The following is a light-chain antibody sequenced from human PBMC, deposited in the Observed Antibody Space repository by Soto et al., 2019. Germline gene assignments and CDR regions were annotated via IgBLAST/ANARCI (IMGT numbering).Light chain of an antibody. CDR2: GAS. J-gene: IGKJ1*01. Sequence: EIVLTQSPGTLSLSPGERATLSCRASQSVSSSYLAWYQQKPGQAPRLLIYGASSRATGIPDRFSGSGPGTHFTLTIRRLEPEDFAVYYCQLYGSSPRTFGQGTKVEIK. CDR1: QSVSSSY. CDR3: QLYGSSPRT. V-gene: IGKV3-20*01.